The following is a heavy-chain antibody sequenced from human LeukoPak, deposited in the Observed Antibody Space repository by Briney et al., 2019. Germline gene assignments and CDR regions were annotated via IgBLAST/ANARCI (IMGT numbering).Heavy chain of an antibody. CDR3: AKDAEHSSGWYPGN. CDR1: GFTFSTYG. V-gene: IGHV3-30*18. D-gene: IGHD6-13*01. Sequence: GGSLRLSCAASGFTFSTYGMHWVRQAPGKGLEWVAVILFDGNNKYYADSVRGRFTISRDNSRNTLYLQMNSLRDEDTAVYYCAKDAEHSSGWYPGNWGQGTLVIVSS. J-gene: IGHJ4*02. CDR2: ILFDGNNK.